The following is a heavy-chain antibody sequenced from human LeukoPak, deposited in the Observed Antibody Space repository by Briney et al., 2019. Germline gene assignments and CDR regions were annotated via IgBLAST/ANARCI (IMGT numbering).Heavy chain of an antibody. CDR3: AKVRFCSSTSCYRVFDY. Sequence: GGSLRLSCAASGFTFSSYAMSWVRQAPGKGLEWVSAISGSGGSTYYADSVKGRFTISRDNSKNTLYLQMNSLRAEDTAVYYCAKVRFCSSTSCYRVFDYWGQGTPVTVSS. J-gene: IGHJ4*02. CDR2: ISGSGGST. V-gene: IGHV3-23*01. D-gene: IGHD2-2*02. CDR1: GFTFSSYA.